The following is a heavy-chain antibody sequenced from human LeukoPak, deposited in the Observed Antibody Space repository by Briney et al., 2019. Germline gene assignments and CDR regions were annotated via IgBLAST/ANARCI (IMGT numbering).Heavy chain of an antibody. V-gene: IGHV4-30-4*02. J-gene: IGHJ3*02. Sequence: SETLSLTXTVSGGSISSGDYYWSWIRQPPGKGLEWIGYIYYSGSTYYNPSLKSRVTISVDTSKNQFSLKLSSVTAADTAVYYCARGYYYDSSGYFDAFDIWGQGTMVTVSS. CDR1: GGSISSGDYY. D-gene: IGHD3-22*01. CDR2: IYYSGST. CDR3: ARGYYYDSSGYFDAFDI.